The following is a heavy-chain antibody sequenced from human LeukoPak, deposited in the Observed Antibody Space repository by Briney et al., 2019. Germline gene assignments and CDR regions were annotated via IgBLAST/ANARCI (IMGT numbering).Heavy chain of an antibody. CDR1: GGSISSGNYY. D-gene: IGHD5-18*01. CDR2: IYYSGST. Sequence: SETLSLTCTVSGGSISSGNYYWGRIRQPPGKGLEWIGNIYYSGSTYYNPSLKSRVTISVDTSKNQFSLKLSSVTAADTAVYYCARRGYSYDYFDYWGQGTLVTVSS. V-gene: IGHV4-39*01. J-gene: IGHJ4*02. CDR3: ARRGYSYDYFDY.